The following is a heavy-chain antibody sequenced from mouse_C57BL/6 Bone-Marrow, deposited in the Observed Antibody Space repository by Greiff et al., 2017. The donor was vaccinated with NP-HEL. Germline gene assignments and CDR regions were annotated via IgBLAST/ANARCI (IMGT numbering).Heavy chain of an antibody. CDR2: IDPENGDT. CDR1: GFNIKDDY. CDR3: TTGGYGNDDY. V-gene: IGHV14-4*01. Sequence: DVQLQESGAELVRPGASVKLSCTASGFNIKDDYMHWVKQRPEQGLEWIGWIDPENGDTEYASKFQGKATITADTSSNTAYLQLSSLTSEDTAVYYCTTGGYGNDDYWGQGTTLTVSS. D-gene: IGHD2-10*02. J-gene: IGHJ2*01.